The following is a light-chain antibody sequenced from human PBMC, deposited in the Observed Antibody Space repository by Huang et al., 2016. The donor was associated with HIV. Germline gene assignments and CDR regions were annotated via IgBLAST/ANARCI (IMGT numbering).Light chain of an antibody. CDR3: QQGYSALIT. V-gene: IGKV1-39*01. CDR2: SAS. J-gene: IGKJ5*01. Sequence: DILLTQSPSSLSASVGDRVTITCRASQNINTYLNWYQQKPGKAPNPLIHSASTLQTGVTSKFSGNGAGTNFTLTVNSLQPEDSSTYYCQQGYSALITFGQGTRL. CDR1: QNINTY.